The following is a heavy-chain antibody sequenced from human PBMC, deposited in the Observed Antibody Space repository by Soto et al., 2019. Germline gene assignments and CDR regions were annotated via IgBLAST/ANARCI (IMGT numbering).Heavy chain of an antibody. J-gene: IGHJ3*01. V-gene: IGHV3-7*01. CDR3: AREPTEVSHDAFDV. D-gene: IGHD4-17*01. Sequence: PGRSLRLSSAASGFTFTSYWMSWVLQGAGKGLAWVANIKQDGSEKYYADSVRGRFTISRDTSKNTLYLQMNGLSAEDTAVYYCAREPTEVSHDAFDVWGQGTGVTVSS. CDR1: GFTFTSYW. CDR2: IKQDGSEK.